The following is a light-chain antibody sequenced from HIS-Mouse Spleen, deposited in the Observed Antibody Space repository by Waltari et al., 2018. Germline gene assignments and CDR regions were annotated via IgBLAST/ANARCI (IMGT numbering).Light chain of an antibody. CDR1: SSDVGGYTY. CDR2: DVS. J-gene: IGLJ3*02. V-gene: IGLV2-14*03. Sequence: QSALTQPASVSGSPGQSITISCTGTSSDVGGYTYVSWSQQHPGKPPKLKIYDVSNRPSVVSNRFSGSKSGNTASLTISGLQAEDEADYYCSSYTSSSAWVFGGGTKLTVL. CDR3: SSYTSSSAWV.